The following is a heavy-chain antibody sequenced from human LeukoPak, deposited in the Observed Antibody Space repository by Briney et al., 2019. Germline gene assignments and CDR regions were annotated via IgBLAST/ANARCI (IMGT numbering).Heavy chain of an antibody. CDR3: ARRSAAKDAFDI. V-gene: IGHV3-30*02. D-gene: IGHD6-25*01. CDR2: IRYDGSIK. J-gene: IGHJ3*02. CDR1: GFIFTSYG. Sequence: PGGSLRLSCAASGFIFTSYGMHWVRQAPGKGLEWVAFIRYDGSIKFYADSVKGRFTISRDNSRNTLYLQMNSLRAEDTAVYRCARRSAAKDAFDIWGQGTMVTVSS.